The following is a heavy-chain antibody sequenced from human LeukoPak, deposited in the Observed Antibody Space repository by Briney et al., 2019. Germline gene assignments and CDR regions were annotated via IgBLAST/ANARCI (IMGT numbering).Heavy chain of an antibody. Sequence: ASVKVSCKASGCTFSSYAISWVRQAPGQGLEWMGGIIPIFGTANYAQKFQGRVTITADKSTSTAYMELSSLRSEDTAVYYCARDSGAAAGTEYFDYWGQGTLVTVSS. J-gene: IGHJ4*02. D-gene: IGHD6-13*01. CDR1: GCTFSSYA. CDR3: ARDSGAAAGTEYFDY. V-gene: IGHV1-69*06. CDR2: IIPIFGTA.